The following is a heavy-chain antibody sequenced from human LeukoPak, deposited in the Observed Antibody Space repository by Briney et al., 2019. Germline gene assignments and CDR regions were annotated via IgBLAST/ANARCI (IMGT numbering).Heavy chain of an antibody. D-gene: IGHD6-13*01. V-gene: IGHV4-59*01. CDR2: IYYTGST. CDR3: ARSRFTASAGVSLFDP. CDR1: GGALSNYF. J-gene: IGHJ5*02. Sequence: SETLSLTCTVSGGALSNYFWSWIPQPPGKGLGGIGYIYYTGSTNYNTSLKSRVAISVDTSKNQFSLKVISVTAADTAVYYCARSRFTASAGVSLFDPWGQGTLVTVSS.